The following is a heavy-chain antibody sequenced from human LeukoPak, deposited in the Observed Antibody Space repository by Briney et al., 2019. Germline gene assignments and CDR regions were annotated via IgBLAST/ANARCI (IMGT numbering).Heavy chain of an antibody. CDR1: GGSISSSSYY. D-gene: IGHD1-7*01. CDR2: IYYSGST. J-gene: IGHJ5*02. V-gene: IGHV4-39*07. CDR3: AREDRTGTTNWFDP. Sequence: SETLSLTCTVSGGSISSSSYYWGWIRQPPGKGLEWIGSIYYSGSTYYNPSLKSRVTISVDTSKNQFSLKLSSVTAADTAVYYCAREDRTGTTNWFDPWGQGTLVTVSS.